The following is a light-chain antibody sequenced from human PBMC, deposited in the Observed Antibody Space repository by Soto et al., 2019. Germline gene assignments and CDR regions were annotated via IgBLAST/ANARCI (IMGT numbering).Light chain of an antibody. CDR3: ATWDRSLTGEV. CDR2: DSN. V-gene: IGLV1-51*01. J-gene: IGLJ2*01. CDR1: SSNIGNNY. Sequence: QSVLTQPPSVSAAPGQKVTISCYGSSSNIGNNYVSWFQQLPGTAPKLLIYDSNKRPSGIPDRFSGSKSGTSATLDITGLQTGDEADYYCATWDRSLTGEVFGGGTKVTVL.